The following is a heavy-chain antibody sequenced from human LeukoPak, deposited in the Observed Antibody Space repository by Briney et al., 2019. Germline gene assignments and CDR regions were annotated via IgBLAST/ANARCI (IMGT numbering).Heavy chain of an antibody. Sequence: PGGSLRLSCAASGFTFSNYAMSWVRQAPGKGLEWVAFIRYDGSNKYYADSVKGRFTISRDNSKNTLYLQMNSLRAEDTAVYYCAKAHIEDGDYYSDYWGQGTLVTVSS. D-gene: IGHD4-17*01. CDR3: AKAHIEDGDYYSDY. CDR1: GFTFSNYA. CDR2: IRYDGSNK. V-gene: IGHV3-30*02. J-gene: IGHJ4*02.